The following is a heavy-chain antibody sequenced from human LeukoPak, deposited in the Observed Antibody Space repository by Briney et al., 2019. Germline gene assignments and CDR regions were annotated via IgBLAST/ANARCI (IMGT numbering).Heavy chain of an antibody. CDR2: IYAGDSDT. J-gene: IGHJ4*02. V-gene: IGHV5-51*01. CDR1: TYIFTNYL. CDR3: TALDRTNSASGFDY. Sequence: GESLQISCNASTYIFTNYLICCLRPMPGKVVEWMGIIYAGDSDTKYRPSFQGQVTISADKSISTAYRQWSGLKASDTAMYYCTALDRTNSASGFDYWGQGTLVTVSS. D-gene: IGHD1-14*01.